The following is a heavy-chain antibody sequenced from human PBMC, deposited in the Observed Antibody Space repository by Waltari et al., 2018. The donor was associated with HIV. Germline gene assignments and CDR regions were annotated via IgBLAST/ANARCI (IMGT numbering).Heavy chain of an antibody. D-gene: IGHD1-1*01. CDR3: PKPGTTETPYYFDY. CDR2: INPNSGGT. J-gene: IGHJ4*02. CDR1: GYTLTGYY. Sequence: QVQLVQSGAEVKKPGASVKVSCKASGYTLTGYYMHWVRQAPGQGLEWIGRINPNSGGTNETQKFQGRGTITRYTSISTADMEQSSLRSDDTAVYYCPKPGTTETPYYFDYLGQGTLFAVAS. V-gene: IGHV1-2*02.